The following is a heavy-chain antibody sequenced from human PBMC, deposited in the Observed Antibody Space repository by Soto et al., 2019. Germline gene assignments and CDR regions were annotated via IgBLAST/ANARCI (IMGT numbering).Heavy chain of an antibody. J-gene: IGHJ6*02. CDR3: ARGKITVAGKFYYYYYGMDV. Sequence: LSLTCAVYGGSFSGYSWTWIRQPPGKGLEWIGEINHSGSTNYNPSLKSRVTISVDTSKNQFSLKLSSVTAADTAVYYCARGKITVAGKFYYYYYGMDVWGQGTTVTVSS. CDR2: INHSGST. CDR1: GGSFSGYS. V-gene: IGHV4-34*01. D-gene: IGHD6-19*01.